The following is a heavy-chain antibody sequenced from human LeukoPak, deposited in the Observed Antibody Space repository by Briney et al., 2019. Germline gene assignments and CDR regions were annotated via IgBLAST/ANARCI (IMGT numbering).Heavy chain of an antibody. J-gene: IGHJ4*02. CDR2: IKSKTDGGTT. CDR3: TRDQYYYDSSGYYDFDY. Sequence: GGSLRLSCAASGFTFSNAWMSWVRQAPGKGLEWVGRIKSKTDGGTTDYAAPVKGRFTISRDDSKNTLYLQMNSLKTEDTAVYYCTRDQYYYDSSGYYDFDYWGQGTLVTVSS. V-gene: IGHV3-15*01. CDR1: GFTFSNAW. D-gene: IGHD3-22*01.